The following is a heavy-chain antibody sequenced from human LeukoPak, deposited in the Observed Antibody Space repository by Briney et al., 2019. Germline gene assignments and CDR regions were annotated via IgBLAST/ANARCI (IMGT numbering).Heavy chain of an antibody. Sequence: SETLSLTCTVSGGSVSSGSYYWSWIRQPPGKGLEWIGYIFYSGTTNYNPSLKSRVTISVDTSKNQFSLKLSSVTAADTAVYYCARAPRVGWFDPWGQGTLVTVSS. CDR1: GGSVSSGSYY. CDR2: IFYSGTT. V-gene: IGHV4-61*01. CDR3: ARAPRVGWFDP. J-gene: IGHJ5*02. D-gene: IGHD1-26*01.